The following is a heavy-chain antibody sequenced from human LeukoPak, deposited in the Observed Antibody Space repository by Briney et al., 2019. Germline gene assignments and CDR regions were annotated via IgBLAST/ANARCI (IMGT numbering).Heavy chain of an antibody. J-gene: IGHJ4*02. V-gene: IGHV3-48*02. D-gene: IGHD6-19*01. CDR3: ARARGQWPLDY. CDR2: ISSSSSTI. Sequence: GGSLRLSCAVSGFTLSSYSMNWVRQAPGKGLEWVSYISSSSSTIYYADSVKGRFTISRDNAKNSLYLQTNSLRDEDTAVYYCARARGQWPLDYWGQGTLVTVSS. CDR1: GFTLSSYS.